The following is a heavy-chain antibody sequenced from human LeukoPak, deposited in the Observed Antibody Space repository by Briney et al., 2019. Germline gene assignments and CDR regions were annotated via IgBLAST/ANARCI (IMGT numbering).Heavy chain of an antibody. CDR3: ATDKSPVGAIDY. J-gene: IGHJ4*02. Sequence: GGSLRLSCAASAFSFSDYNINWVRQAPGKGLEWVSYISYNSYAIYYAGSVKGRFTISRDNAKNSLYLQMNSLSDEDTAVYYCATDKSPVGAIDYWGQGTPVTVSS. CDR1: AFSFSDYN. D-gene: IGHD1-26*01. V-gene: IGHV3-48*02. CDR2: ISYNSYAI.